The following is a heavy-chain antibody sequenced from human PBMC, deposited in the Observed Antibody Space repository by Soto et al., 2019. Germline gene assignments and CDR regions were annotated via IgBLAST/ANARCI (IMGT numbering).Heavy chain of an antibody. J-gene: IGHJ3*02. CDR1: GGTFNGYY. CDR3: ARGWYSEGSGSAFDI. V-gene: IGHV4-34*01. Sequence: QVQLQQRGAGLLKPSETLSLTCAVYGGTFNGYYWCWIRQPPGKGLEWIGEINHSGNTNSIPSLKSQITSSLDTSNTQFSLNLRPMAAADTAVYYCARGWYSEGSGSAFDIGRQGTTVTVSS. CDR2: INHSGNT. D-gene: IGHD3-10*01.